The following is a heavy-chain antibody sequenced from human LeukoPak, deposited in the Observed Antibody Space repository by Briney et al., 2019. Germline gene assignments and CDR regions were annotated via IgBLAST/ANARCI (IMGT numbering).Heavy chain of an antibody. Sequence: SETLSLTCAVYGVSFSGYYWSWIRQPPGKGLEWIGEINHSGSTNYNPSLKSRVTISVDTSKKQFSLKLSSVTAADTAVYYCARAKAERGYSYGHLDYWGQGTLVTVSS. CDR1: GVSFSGYY. CDR3: ARAKAERGYSYGHLDY. CDR2: INHSGST. D-gene: IGHD5-18*01. V-gene: IGHV4-34*01. J-gene: IGHJ4*02.